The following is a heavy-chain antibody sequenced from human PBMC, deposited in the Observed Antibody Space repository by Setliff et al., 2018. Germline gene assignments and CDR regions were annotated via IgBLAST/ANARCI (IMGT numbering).Heavy chain of an antibody. J-gene: IGHJ4*02. D-gene: IGHD2-21*01. V-gene: IGHV1-18*01. Sequence: ASVKVSCKTSGFSFTSFGFSWVRRAPGQGLEWMGSISGYTGETNYAQKFQARVTMTAXXXTKTVYMXXRXXXXXDTAXYYCTRSRAPSVVLAADFDFWGQGTPVTVSS. CDR3: TRSRAPSVVLAADFDF. CDR2: ISGYTGET. CDR1: GFSFTSFG.